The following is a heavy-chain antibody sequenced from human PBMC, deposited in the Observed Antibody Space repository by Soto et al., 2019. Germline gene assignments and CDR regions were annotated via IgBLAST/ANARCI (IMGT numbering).Heavy chain of an antibody. Sequence: GGSLRLSCSVSGFTFSNYYIHLVLQAPGKGLEWVSSIRSGRDTFYADSVKGRFSISRDDATSSVSLQMNSLRGEDTAVYFCAREETAWPLAYGLDVWGQGTTVTVSS. D-gene: IGHD2-21*02. CDR2: IRSGRDT. CDR3: AREETAWPLAYGLDV. CDR1: GFTFSNYY. J-gene: IGHJ6*02. V-gene: IGHV3-21*01.